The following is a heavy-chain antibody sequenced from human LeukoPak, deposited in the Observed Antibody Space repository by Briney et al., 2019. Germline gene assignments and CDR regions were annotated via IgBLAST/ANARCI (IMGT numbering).Heavy chain of an antibody. CDR3: ARGSSSPVPNFDY. CDR1: GYTFTGYY. Sequence: ASMKVSCKASGYTFTGYYMHWARQAPGQGLEWVGWINPNNGGTSYAQRFQGRVTMTRDTSITTAYMELPTLTSDDTAVYYCARGSSSPVPNFDYWGQGSLVTVSS. D-gene: IGHD6-13*01. CDR2: INPNNGGT. V-gene: IGHV1-2*02. J-gene: IGHJ4*02.